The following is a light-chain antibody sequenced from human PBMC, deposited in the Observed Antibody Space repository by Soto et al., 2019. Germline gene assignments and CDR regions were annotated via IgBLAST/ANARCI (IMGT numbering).Light chain of an antibody. J-gene: IGKJ3*01. CDR2: AAS. V-gene: IGKV1-27*01. Sequence: DIQMTQSPSSLSASVGDRVTITCRASQGISNYLAWYQQKPGKVPKLLIYAASTLQSGVPSRFSGSGSGTDCPLTISSLQPEDVATYYCQKYNSAPPFTFGPGTKVDIK. CDR1: QGISNY. CDR3: QKYNSAPPFT.